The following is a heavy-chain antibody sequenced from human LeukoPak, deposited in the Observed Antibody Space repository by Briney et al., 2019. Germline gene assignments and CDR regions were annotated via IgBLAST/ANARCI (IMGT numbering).Heavy chain of an antibody. D-gene: IGHD3-10*01. CDR3: ARSQNYYGSGDY. CDR1: GDSVSNGNYY. V-gene: IGHV4-61*03. Sequence: SETLSLTCTVSGDSVSNGNYYWSWLRQPPGKALEWIGYIYYTGKTYYNPSLEGRVTILVDTSRSHFSVKLSSVTAADTAVYYCARSQNYYGSGDYWSQGTLVTVSS. J-gene: IGHJ4*02. CDR2: IYYTGKT.